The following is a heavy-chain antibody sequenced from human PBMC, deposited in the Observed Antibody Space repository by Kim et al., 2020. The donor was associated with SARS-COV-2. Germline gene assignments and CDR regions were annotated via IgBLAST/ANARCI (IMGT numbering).Heavy chain of an antibody. Sequence: GGSLRLSCAASGFTFSSYGMHWVRQAPGKGLEWVAVISYDGSNKYYADSVKGRFTISRDNSKNTLYLQMNSLRAEDTAVYYCARVAPYYYDSSGYYPKTDYWGQGTLVTVSS. J-gene: IGHJ4*02. CDR2: ISYDGSNK. CDR3: ARVAPYYYDSSGYYPKTDY. D-gene: IGHD3-22*01. CDR1: GFTFSSYG. V-gene: IGHV3-33*05.